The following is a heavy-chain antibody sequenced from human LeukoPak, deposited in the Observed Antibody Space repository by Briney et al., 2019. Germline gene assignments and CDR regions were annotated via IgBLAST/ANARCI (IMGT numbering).Heavy chain of an antibody. CDR2: IYYSGST. D-gene: IGHD1-26*01. CDR3: ARDGGSYFDY. J-gene: IGHJ4*02. Sequence: ASETLSLTCTVSGGSISSYYWSWIRQPPGKGLEWTGYIYYSGSTNYNPSLKSRVTISVDTSKNQFSLKLSSVTAADTAVYYCARDGGSYFDYWGQGTLVTVSS. V-gene: IGHV4-59*01. CDR1: GGSISSYY.